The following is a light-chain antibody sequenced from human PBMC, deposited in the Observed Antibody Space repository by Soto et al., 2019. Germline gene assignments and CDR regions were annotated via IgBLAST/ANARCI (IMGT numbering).Light chain of an antibody. CDR1: QSVSSN. J-gene: IGKJ5*01. Sequence: EIVMAQSPATLSVSPGERATLSCRASQSVSSNLAWYQQRPGQAPSLLIYDASYRATDIPPRFSGSGSGTDFTRTISSLEPEEFAVYYCQQRRSWPPTITFGQGTRLEIK. V-gene: IGKV3-11*01. CDR3: QQRRSWPPTIT. CDR2: DAS.